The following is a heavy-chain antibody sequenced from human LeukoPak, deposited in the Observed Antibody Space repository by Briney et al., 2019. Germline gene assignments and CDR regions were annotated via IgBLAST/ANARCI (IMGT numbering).Heavy chain of an antibody. D-gene: IGHD2-2*01. CDR2: INPGDSDT. Sequence: ASVNVSFTASGYSFTSYRIGWVRQMPGKGLEWMGIINPGDSDTRYNPSFQGQVTISADKSISTAYLQWSSLKASDTAMYYCARRYCSSVSCQNWFDPWGQGILVTVSS. V-gene: IGHV5-51*01. CDR3: ARRYCSSVSCQNWFDP. J-gene: IGHJ5*02. CDR1: GYSFTSYR.